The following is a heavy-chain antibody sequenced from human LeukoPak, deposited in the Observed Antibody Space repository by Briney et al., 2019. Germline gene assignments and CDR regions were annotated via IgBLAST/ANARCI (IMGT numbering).Heavy chain of an antibody. J-gene: IGHJ5*02. Sequence: PGGFLRLSCAASGFTFSNYWMHWVRQAPGKGLVWVSRINSDGSSTTYADSVKGRFTISRDNAKNTLYLQMNSLRAEDTAVYYCARDPHGYWWFDPWGQGTLVTVSS. CDR2: INSDGSST. V-gene: IGHV3-74*03. CDR3: ARDPHGYWWFDP. CDR1: GFTFSNYW. D-gene: IGHD5-18*01.